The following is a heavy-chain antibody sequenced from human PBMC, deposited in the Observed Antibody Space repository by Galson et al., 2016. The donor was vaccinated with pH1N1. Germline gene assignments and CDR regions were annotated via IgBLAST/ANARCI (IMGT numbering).Heavy chain of an antibody. CDR3: ARKICTSNSCVFAY. CDR2: INPSGGET. D-gene: IGHD2-8*01. J-gene: IGHJ4*02. V-gene: IGHV1-46*01. CDR1: GYTFPNYF. Sequence: SVKVSCKASGYTFPNYFMHWVRQAPGQGLEWMGVINPSGGETTYAQKFQGRVTMTRDRSTSTVYMELSSLRSGDTAVYYCARKICTSNSCVFAYWGQGTLVSVTS.